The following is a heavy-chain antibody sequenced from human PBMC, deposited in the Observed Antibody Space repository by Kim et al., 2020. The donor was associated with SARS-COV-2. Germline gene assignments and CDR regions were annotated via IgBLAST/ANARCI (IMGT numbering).Heavy chain of an antibody. V-gene: IGHV4-34*01. D-gene: IGHD6-13*01. Sequence: NPSLKSRVTISVDTSKNQFSLKLSSVTAADTAVYYCARAYSSSWYVWFDPWGQGTLVTVSS. J-gene: IGHJ5*02. CDR3: ARAYSSSWYVWFDP.